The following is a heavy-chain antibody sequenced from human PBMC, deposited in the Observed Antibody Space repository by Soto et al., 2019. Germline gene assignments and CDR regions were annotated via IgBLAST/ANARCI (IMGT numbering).Heavy chain of an antibody. Sequence: GGSLRLSCAASGFTFSSYAMSWVRQAPGKGLEWVSAISGSGGSTYYADSVKGRFTISRDNSKNTLYLQMNGLRAEDTAVYYCANYGTMVRGVIFDNWFDPWGQGTLVTVSS. CDR1: GFTFSSYA. V-gene: IGHV3-23*01. CDR2: ISGSGGST. CDR3: ANYGTMVRGVIFDNWFDP. J-gene: IGHJ5*02. D-gene: IGHD3-10*01.